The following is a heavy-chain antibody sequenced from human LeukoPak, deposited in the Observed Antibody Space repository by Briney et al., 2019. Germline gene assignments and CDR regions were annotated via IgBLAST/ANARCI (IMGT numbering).Heavy chain of an antibody. Sequence: SETLSLTCGVYGGSFSANYWSWIRQPPGKGLEWIGEINHSGSTNYNPSLKSRVTLSVDTSKNQFSLKLSSVTAADTAVYYCARIYCGGDCYLDYWGQGTLVTVSS. V-gene: IGHV4-34*01. CDR1: GGSFSANY. CDR3: ARIYCGGDCYLDY. CDR2: INHSGST. J-gene: IGHJ4*02. D-gene: IGHD2-21*02.